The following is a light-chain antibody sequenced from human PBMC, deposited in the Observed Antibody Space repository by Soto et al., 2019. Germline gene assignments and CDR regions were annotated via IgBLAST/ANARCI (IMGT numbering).Light chain of an antibody. CDR3: SSFTRSTAWV. J-gene: IGLJ3*02. V-gene: IGLV2-14*01. CDR1: SSDVGGYNY. CDR2: EVS. Sequence: QSALTQPASVSGSPGQSITISCTGTSSDVGGYNYVSWYQQHPGKAPKLMIFEVSNRPSGISLRFSGSKSGNTASLTISGLQPEDEADYYCSSFTRSTAWVFGGGTKLTVL.